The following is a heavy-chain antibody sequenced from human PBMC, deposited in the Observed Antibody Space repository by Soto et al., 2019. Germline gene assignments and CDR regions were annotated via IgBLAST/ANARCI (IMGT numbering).Heavy chain of an antibody. CDR3: AKDLKPNGRWEIDC. D-gene: IGHD1-26*01. CDR1: GGSISSYY. CDR2: IYYSGST. V-gene: IGHV4-59*01. J-gene: IGHJ4*02. Sequence: KGLETLSLTCTVSGGSISSYYWSWIRQPPGKGLEWIGYIYYSGSTNYNPSLKSRVTISVDTSKNTLYLKLSSVTAEDTAVYYCAKDLKPNGRWEIDCWGQGTLVTVSS.